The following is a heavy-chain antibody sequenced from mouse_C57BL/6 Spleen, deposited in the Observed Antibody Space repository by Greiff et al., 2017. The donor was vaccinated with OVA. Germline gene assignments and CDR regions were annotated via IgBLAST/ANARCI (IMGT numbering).Heavy chain of an antibody. J-gene: IGHJ2*01. CDR2: ISYDGSN. CDR1: GYSITSGYY. CDR3: ARGGDYYDY. Sequence: ESGPGLVKPSPSLSLTCSVTGYSITSGYYWNWIRQFPGNKLEWMGYISYDGSNNYNPSLKNRISITRDTSKNQFFLKLNSVTTEDTATYYCARGGDYYDYWGQGTTLTVSS. V-gene: IGHV3-6*01.